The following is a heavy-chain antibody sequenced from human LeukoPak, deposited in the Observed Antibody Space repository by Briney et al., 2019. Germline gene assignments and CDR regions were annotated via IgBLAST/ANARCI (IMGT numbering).Heavy chain of an antibody. CDR2: IGTAGDP. V-gene: IGHV3-13*05. D-gene: IGHD3-10*01. CDR3: ARSVRGAIDY. Sequence: GGSLRLSCAASGFTFRNYDMHWVRQATGNGLEWVSGIGTAGDPYYLGSLKSRFTNSRENAQNSLYLQMNSLRAGDTAVYFCARSVRGAIDYWGQGTLVTVSS. CDR1: GFTFRNYD. J-gene: IGHJ4*02.